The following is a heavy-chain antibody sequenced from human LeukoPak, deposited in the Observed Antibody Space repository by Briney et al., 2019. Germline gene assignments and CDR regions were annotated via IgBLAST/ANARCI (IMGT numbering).Heavy chain of an antibody. Sequence: PGGSLRLSCAASGFTFSSYWMSWVRQAPGKGLEWVANIKQDGSEKYYVDSVKGRFTISRDNAKNSLYLQMNSLRAEDTAVYYCARAHGITHDYGGKGHFDYWGQGTLVTVSA. CDR1: GFTFSSYW. CDR3: ARAHGITHDYGGKGHFDY. V-gene: IGHV3-7*01. D-gene: IGHD4-23*01. CDR2: IKQDGSEK. J-gene: IGHJ4*02.